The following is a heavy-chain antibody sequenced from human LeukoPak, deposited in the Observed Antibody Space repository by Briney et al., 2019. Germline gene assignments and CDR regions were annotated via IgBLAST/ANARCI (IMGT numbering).Heavy chain of an antibody. J-gene: IGHJ6*03. CDR2: IRYDGSNK. V-gene: IGHV3-30*02. D-gene: IGHD6-13*01. CDR1: GFTFSSYG. CDR3: AKHGPGMGDYYYYYYMDV. Sequence: GGSLRLSCAASGFTFSSYGMHWVRQAPGKGLEWVAFIRYDGSNKYYADSVKGRFTISRDNSKNTLYLQMNSLRAEDTAVYYCAKHGPGMGDYYYYYYMDVWGKGTTVTISS.